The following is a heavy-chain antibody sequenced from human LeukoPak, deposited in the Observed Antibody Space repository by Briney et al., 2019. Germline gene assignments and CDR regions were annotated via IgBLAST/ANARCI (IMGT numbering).Heavy chain of an antibody. CDR3: AKPYVDAALTYFDY. Sequence: GGSLRLSCAASGLTFSSYAMSWVRQTPGKGLEWVSTITESGDNTHYTESVKGRFTFSRDNSRNTMYLQMNSLRAEDTALYYCAKPYVDAALTYFDYWGQGTLVTVSS. J-gene: IGHJ4*02. V-gene: IGHV3-23*01. CDR1: GLTFSSYA. CDR2: ITESGDNT. D-gene: IGHD4-17*01.